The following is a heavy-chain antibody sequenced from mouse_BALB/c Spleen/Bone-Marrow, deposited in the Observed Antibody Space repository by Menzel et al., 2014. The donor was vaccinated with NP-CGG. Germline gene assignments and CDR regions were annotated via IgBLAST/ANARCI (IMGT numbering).Heavy chain of an antibody. J-gene: IGHJ2*01. V-gene: IGHV5-9-3*01. Sequence: EVKLMESGGGLVKPGGSLKLSCTASGFTFTSYAVSWVRQTPEKRLEWVATISSAGIHTYYVDTVKGRFTISRDNAKNTLFLHMSSLRSEDTAMYYCARQDRVYYFDYWGQGTTLTVSS. CDR1: GFTFTSYA. CDR2: ISSAGIHT. CDR3: ARQDRVYYFDY.